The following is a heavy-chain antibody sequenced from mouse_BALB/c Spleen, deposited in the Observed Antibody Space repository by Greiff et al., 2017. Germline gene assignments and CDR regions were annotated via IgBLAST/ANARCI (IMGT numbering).Heavy chain of an antibody. J-gene: IGHJ4*01. V-gene: IGHV14-3*02. D-gene: IGHD2-14*01. Sequence: VQLQQSGAELVKPGASVKLSCTASGFNIKDTYMHWVKQRPEQGLEWIGRIDPANGNTKYDPKFQGKATITADTSSNTAYLQLSSLTSEDTAVYYCARNYRYELYAMDYWGQGTSVTVSS. CDR3: ARNYRYELYAMDY. CDR2: IDPANGNT. CDR1: GFNIKDTY.